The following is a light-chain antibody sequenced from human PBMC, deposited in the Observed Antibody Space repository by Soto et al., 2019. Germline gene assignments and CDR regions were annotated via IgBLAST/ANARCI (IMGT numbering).Light chain of an antibody. CDR2: KAS. V-gene: IGKV1-5*03. Sequence: DIQMTQSPSTLSASVGDRVTITCRASQSMTSWLAWYQQKPGKAPKLLIYKASSLESGVPSRFSGSGSGTAFTLTISSLQPDDFAPYYCQQYNSYPFTFGPGTKVDIK. J-gene: IGKJ3*01. CDR1: QSMTSW. CDR3: QQYNSYPFT.